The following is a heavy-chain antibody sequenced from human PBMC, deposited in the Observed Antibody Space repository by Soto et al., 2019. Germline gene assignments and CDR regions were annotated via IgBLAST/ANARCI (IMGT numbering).Heavy chain of an antibody. Sequence: PSETLSLTCTVSGGSMRGQHWSWIRQPPGKGLEWIGHHSDSTNHNPSLKSRITISTDTSKNQFSLKLSSVTAADTAVYYCATYTVGEGGRGYWGQGTLVTVSS. CDR1: GGSMRGQH. CDR2: HSDST. V-gene: IGHV4-4*09. D-gene: IGHD3-16*01. J-gene: IGHJ4*02. CDR3: ATYTVGEGGRGY.